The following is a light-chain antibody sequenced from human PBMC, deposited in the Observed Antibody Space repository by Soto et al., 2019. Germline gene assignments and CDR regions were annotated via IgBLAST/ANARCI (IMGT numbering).Light chain of an antibody. CDR2: EVS. J-gene: IGLJ2*01. Sequence: QSVLTQPASVSGSPGQSITISCTGTSSDVGGYNYVSWYQQYPGKAPKLMIFEVSYRPSGISNRFSGSKSGNTASLTISRLQAEDEADYYCSSYTDSSTLLFGGGTKLTVL. CDR3: SSYTDSSTLL. CDR1: SSDVGGYNY. V-gene: IGLV2-14*01.